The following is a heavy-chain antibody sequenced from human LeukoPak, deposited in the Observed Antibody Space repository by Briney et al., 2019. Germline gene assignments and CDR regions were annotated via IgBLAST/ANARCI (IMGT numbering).Heavy chain of an antibody. V-gene: IGHV3-30*04. Sequence: GGSLRLSCAASGFTFSSYAMHWVRQAPGKGLEWVALISYDGISKYYADSVKGRFTISRDNSKNTLYLHMNSLRAEDTAVFYCARDDKWGFDYWGQGTLVTVSS. CDR3: ARDDKWGFDY. CDR2: ISYDGISK. CDR1: GFTFSSYA. J-gene: IGHJ4*02. D-gene: IGHD1-26*01.